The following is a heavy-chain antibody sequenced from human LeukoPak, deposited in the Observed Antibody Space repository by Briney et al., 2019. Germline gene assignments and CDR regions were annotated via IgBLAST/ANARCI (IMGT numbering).Heavy chain of an antibody. CDR3: AKGDYVWGSYHNLDV. D-gene: IGHD3-16*02. CDR2: ISYDGSNK. J-gene: IGHJ6*04. Sequence: GGSLRLSCAASGFTFSSYGMHWVRQAPGKGLEWVAVISYDGSNKYYADSVKGRFTISRDNSKNTLYLQMNSLRAEDTAVYYCAKGDYVWGSYHNLDVWGKGTTVTVSS. V-gene: IGHV3-30*18. CDR1: GFTFSSYG.